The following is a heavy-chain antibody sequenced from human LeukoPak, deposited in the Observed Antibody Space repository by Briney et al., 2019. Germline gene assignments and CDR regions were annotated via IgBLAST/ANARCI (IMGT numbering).Heavy chain of an antibody. CDR1: GFTFSSYD. Sequence: GGSLRLSCAASGFTFSSYDMHWVRQATGKGLEWVSAIGTAGDTYYPGSVKGRFTISRENAKNSLYLQMNSLRAEDTAVYYCARDVTYHGGDWFDPRGQGTLVTVSS. D-gene: IGHD4-23*01. J-gene: IGHJ5*02. CDR2: IGTAGDT. V-gene: IGHV3-13*01. CDR3: ARDVTYHGGDWFDP.